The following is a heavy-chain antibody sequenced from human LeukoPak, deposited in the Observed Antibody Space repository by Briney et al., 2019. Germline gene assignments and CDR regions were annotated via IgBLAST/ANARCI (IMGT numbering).Heavy chain of an antibody. Sequence: GGTLRLSCAASGFIVSGDFMSWVRQAPGKGLEWVSVIYSDGSTYYADSVKGRFTISRDNSKNTLDLQMTGLRAEDTAVYYCARERGRGRDSPWFDYWGQGTLVTVSS. J-gene: IGHJ4*02. CDR1: GFIVSGDF. D-gene: IGHD1-26*01. CDR3: ARERGRGRDSPWFDY. CDR2: IYSDGST. V-gene: IGHV3-53*01.